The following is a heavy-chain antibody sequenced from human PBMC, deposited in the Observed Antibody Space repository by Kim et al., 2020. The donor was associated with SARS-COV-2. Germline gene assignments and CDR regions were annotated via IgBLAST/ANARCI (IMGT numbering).Heavy chain of an antibody. CDR3: ARGYCGSTSCYNDPYYFDY. J-gene: IGHJ4*02. D-gene: IGHD2-2*02. CDR2: IHYRGKT. Sequence: EWIGYIHYRGKTDHQPSLESRVSTSVDTSKSQFSLILSSVTAADTAVYYCARGYCGSTSCYNDPYYFDYWGRGTLVTVSS. V-gene: IGHV4-30-4*05.